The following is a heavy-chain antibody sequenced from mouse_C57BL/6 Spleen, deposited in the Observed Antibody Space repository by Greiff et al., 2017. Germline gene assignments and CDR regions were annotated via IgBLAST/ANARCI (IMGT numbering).Heavy chain of an antibody. Sequence: QVHVKQSGAELARPGASVKLSCKASGYTFTSYGISWVKQRTGQGLEWIGEIYPRSGNTYYNEKFKGKATLTADKSSSTAYMELRSLTSEDSAVYFCARELYDGYYEGVYWGQGTTLTVSS. CDR3: ARELYDGYYEGVY. V-gene: IGHV1-81*01. J-gene: IGHJ2*01. CDR1: GYTFTSYG. CDR2: IYPRSGNT. D-gene: IGHD2-3*01.